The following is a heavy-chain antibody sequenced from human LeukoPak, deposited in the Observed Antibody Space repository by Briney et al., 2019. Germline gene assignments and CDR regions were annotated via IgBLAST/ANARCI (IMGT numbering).Heavy chain of an antibody. CDR3: AKDEGYMDV. CDR1: GGTFSSYG. J-gene: IGHJ6*03. V-gene: IGHV3-23*01. Sequence: GASVKVSCKASGGTFSSYGMSWVRQAPGKGLEWVSAISGSGGSTYYADSVQGRFTISRDNSKNTLYLQMNSLRAEDTAVYYCAKDEGYMDVWGKGTTVTISS. CDR2: ISGSGGST.